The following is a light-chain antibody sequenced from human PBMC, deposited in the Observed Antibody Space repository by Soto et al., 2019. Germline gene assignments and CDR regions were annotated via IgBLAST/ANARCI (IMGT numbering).Light chain of an antibody. CDR3: HQYNSWPPGT. V-gene: IGKV3-20*01. CDR1: QSVSGSY. J-gene: IGKJ2*01. Sequence: EIVLTQSPGTLSLSPGERATLSCRASQSVSGSYLAWYQQKPGQAPRLLIYGASSRATGIPDRFSGSGSGTEFTLTISSLQSEDFALYYCHQYNSWPPGTFGQGTKVDIK. CDR2: GAS.